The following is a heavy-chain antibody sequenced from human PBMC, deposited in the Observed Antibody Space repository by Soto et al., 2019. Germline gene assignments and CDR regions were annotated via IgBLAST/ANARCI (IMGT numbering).Heavy chain of an antibody. V-gene: IGHV1-2*02. CDR2: INPNSGGT. CDR3: ARGYNSFTLYYFYGMDV. D-gene: IGHD1-20*01. J-gene: IGHJ6*02. Sequence: ASVKVSCKASGYTFTDYYIHWVRQAPGQGLEWMGWINPNSGGTNSAQKFQGRVTMTRDTSITTAYMELSRLRSDDAAFYYCARGYNSFTLYYFYGMDVWGQGTTVTVPS. CDR1: GYTFTDYY.